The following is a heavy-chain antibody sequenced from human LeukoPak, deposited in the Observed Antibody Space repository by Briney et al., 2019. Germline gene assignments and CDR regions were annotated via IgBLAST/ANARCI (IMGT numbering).Heavy chain of an antibody. CDR3: ARDPVRGAPNDY. D-gene: IGHD3-10*01. J-gene: IGHJ4*02. CDR2: IYYSGST. Sequence: SETLSLTCTVSGGSISSSSYYWGWIRQPPGKGLEWIGSIYYSGSTYYNPSLKSRVTISVDTSKNQFSLKLSSVTAADTAVYYCARDPVRGAPNDYWGQGALVTVSS. CDR1: GGSISSSSYY. V-gene: IGHV4-39*07.